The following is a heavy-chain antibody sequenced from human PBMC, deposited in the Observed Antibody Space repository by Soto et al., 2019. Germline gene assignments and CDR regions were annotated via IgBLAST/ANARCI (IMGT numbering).Heavy chain of an antibody. V-gene: IGHV3-33*01. CDR1: GFPFSSYG. Sequence: GGSLRLSCAPSGFPFSSYGMHWVRQAPGKGLEWVAVIWYDGSNKYYADSVKGRFTISRDNSKNTLYLQMNSLRAEDTAVYYCARDYDSSGYPRYYFDYWGQGP. J-gene: IGHJ4*02. D-gene: IGHD3-22*01. CDR2: IWYDGSNK. CDR3: ARDYDSSGYPRYYFDY.